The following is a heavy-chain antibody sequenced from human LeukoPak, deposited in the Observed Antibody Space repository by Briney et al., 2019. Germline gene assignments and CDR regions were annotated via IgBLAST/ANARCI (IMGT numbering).Heavy chain of an antibody. CDR2: IYYSGTT. CDR3: ARDTTPGMYYFDY. CDR1: GDSINTGGYY. J-gene: IGHJ4*02. D-gene: IGHD1-26*01. Sequence: SETLSLTCTVSGDSINTGGYYWHWIRQHPGKGLEWIGYIYYSGTTYYNPSLKSRPTISLDTSKNQFSLKLSSVTAADTAVYYCARDTTPGMYYFDYWGQGNLITVSS. V-gene: IGHV4-31*03.